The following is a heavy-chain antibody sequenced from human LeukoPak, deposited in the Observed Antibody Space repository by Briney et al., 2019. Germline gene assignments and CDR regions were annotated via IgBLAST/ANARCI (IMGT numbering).Heavy chain of an antibody. CDR3: ARSSFLEYYYGSGTEY. CDR2: IKQDGSEK. CDR1: GFTFSSYW. D-gene: IGHD3-10*01. Sequence: PGGSLRLSCAASGFTFSSYWMSWVRQAPGKGLEWVANIKQDGSEKYYVDSVKGRFTISRDNAKNSLYLQMNSLRAEDTAVYYCARSSFLEYYYGSGTEYWGQGTLVTVSS. J-gene: IGHJ4*02. V-gene: IGHV3-7*01.